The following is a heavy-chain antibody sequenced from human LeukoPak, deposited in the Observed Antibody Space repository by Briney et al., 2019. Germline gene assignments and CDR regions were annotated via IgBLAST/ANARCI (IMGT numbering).Heavy chain of an antibody. CDR3: ARTTRQQTPDY. D-gene: IGHD1-1*01. CDR1: GYTFTSYA. J-gene: IGHJ4*02. Sequence: SVKVSCKASGYTFTSYAISWVRQAPGQGLEWMGRIIPILGIANYAQKFQGRVTITADKSTSTAYMELRSLRSDDTAVYYCARTTRQQTPDYWGQGTLVTVSS. CDR2: IIPILGIA. V-gene: IGHV1-69*04.